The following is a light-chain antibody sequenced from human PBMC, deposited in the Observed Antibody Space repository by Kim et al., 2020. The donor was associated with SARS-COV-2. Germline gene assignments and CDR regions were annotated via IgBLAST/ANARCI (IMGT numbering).Light chain of an antibody. J-gene: IGKJ3*01. V-gene: IGKV1-33*01. CDR1: QDIRKY. CDR2: DVS. CDR3: QQSDNLPLT. Sequence: AAVGDRVTITCQASQDIRKYLNWYQQKPGKAPKLLIYDVSNLEIGVPSRFSGSGSGTHFTFTISSLQPEDVATYYCQQSDNLPLTFGPGTKVDIK.